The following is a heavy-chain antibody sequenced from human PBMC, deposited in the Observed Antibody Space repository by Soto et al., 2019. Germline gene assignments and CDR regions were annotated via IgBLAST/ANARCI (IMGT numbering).Heavy chain of an antibody. J-gene: IGHJ4*02. D-gene: IGHD2-2*01. CDR1: GGSISSYY. V-gene: IGHV4-59*01. CDR2: IYYSGST. CDR3: ARAICSSTSCYVGFDY. Sequence: SETLSLTCTVSGGSISSYYWSWIRQPPGKGLEWIGYIYYSGSTNYNPSLKSRVTISVDTSKNQFSLKLSSVTAADTAVYYCARAICSSTSCYVGFDYWGQGTLVTVSS.